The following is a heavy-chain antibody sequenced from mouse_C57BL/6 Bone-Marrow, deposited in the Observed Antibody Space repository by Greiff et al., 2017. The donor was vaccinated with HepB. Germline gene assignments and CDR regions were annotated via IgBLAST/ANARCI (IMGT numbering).Heavy chain of an antibody. CDR3: ARSLSSSAWFAY. CDR1: GFTFTDYY. V-gene: IGHV7-3*01. CDR2: IRNKANGYTT. D-gene: IGHD1-3*01. J-gene: IGHJ3*01. Sequence: EVKLVESGGGLVQPGGSLSLSCAASGFTFTDYYMSWVRQPPGKALEWLGFIRNKANGYTTEYSATVKGRFTISRDNSQSILYLQMKALRAEDSATYYCARSLSSSAWFAYWGQGTLVTVSA.